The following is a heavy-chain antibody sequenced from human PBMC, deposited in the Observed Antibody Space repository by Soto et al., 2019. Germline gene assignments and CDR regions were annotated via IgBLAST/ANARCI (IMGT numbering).Heavy chain of an antibody. V-gene: IGHV4-39*01. CDR2: IYYSGST. D-gene: IGHD2-2*01. J-gene: IGHJ3*02. Sequence: SETLSITCTVSGGSISGSSYYWGWIRLPPGKGLEWIGSIYYSGSTYYNPSLKSRVTISVDTSKNQFSLKLSSVTAADTAVYYYARQGGLGYSSSTSCPDAFDIWRQGTMVT. CDR1: GGSISGSSYY. CDR3: ARQGGLGYSSSTSCPDAFDI.